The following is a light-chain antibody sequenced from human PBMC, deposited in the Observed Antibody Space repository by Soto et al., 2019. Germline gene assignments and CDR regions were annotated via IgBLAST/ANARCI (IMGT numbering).Light chain of an antibody. CDR3: QQYNRYSPWA. CDR2: KSS. J-gene: IGKJ1*01. CDR1: QSVSSL. V-gene: IGKV1-5*03. Sequence: DIQMTQSPSTLSASVWERVTITCRASQSVSSLLAWYQQKPGKAPKLLIYKSSTLESAVPSRFSGSGSGTEITLTITSLQPDDFATYYCQQYNRYSPWAFGQGTKVDIK.